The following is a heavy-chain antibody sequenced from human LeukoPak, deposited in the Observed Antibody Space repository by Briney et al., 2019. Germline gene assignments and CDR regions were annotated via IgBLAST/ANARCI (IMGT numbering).Heavy chain of an antibody. CDR3: AKGDCGGDCYVVDY. D-gene: IGHD2-21*02. Sequence: PGGSLRLSCAASGFTFSSYVMSWVRPAPGRGGEWVSAISGSGGTTSYADFVKGGFTISRDNSKNTLYLQMNSLRVEDTALYYCAKGDCGGDCYVVDYWGQGTRVTVSS. J-gene: IGHJ4*02. CDR2: ISGSGGTT. CDR1: GFTFSSYV. V-gene: IGHV3-23*01.